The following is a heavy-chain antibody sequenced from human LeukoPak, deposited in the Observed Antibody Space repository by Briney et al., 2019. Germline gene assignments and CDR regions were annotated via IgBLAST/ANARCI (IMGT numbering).Heavy chain of an antibody. J-gene: IGHJ4*02. V-gene: IGHV5-51*01. CDR1: GSIFTNYW. CDR2: VYPDDSDT. CDR3: ARLDGVVVAATLGY. Sequence: GESLQISCKTSGSIFTNYWIGWVRQLPGKGLEWMGIVYPDDSDTKYSPSFQGQVTISADKSISTAYLQWSSLKASDTAMYFCARLDGVVVAATLGYWGQGTLVTVSS. D-gene: IGHD2-15*01.